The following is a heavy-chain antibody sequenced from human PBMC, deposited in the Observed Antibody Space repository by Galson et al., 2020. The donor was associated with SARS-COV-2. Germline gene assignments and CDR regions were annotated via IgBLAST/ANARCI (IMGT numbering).Heavy chain of an antibody. CDR1: GFTFSSYA. J-gene: IGHJ4*02. V-gene: IGHV3-30*04. CDR2: ITYDGSNK. D-gene: IGHD1-26*01. CDR3: ARPYSGSYYSHFDY. Sequence: GGSLRLSCAASGFTFSSYAMHWVRQAPGKGLEWVAAITYDGSNKYYADSVKGRFTISRDNSKNTLYLQMNSLRAEDTAVYYCARPYSGSYYSHFDYWGQGTLVTVSS.